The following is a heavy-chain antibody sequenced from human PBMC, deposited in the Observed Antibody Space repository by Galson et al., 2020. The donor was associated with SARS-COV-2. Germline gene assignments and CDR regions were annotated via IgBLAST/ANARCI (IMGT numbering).Heavy chain of an antibody. CDR3: AHHTITMIWTG. J-gene: IGHJ4*02. D-gene: IGHD3-22*01. CDR1: GFSLSTSAEG. Sequence: SGPTLVNHTQNLTLTCTFSGFSLSTSAEGVGWIRQPPGKALEWLALIFWDDDKRYSPSLKSRLTITKDTSKNQVVLTMTNMDPVDTATYYCAHHTITMIWTGWGQGTLVTVSS. CDR2: IFWDDDK. V-gene: IGHV2-5*02.